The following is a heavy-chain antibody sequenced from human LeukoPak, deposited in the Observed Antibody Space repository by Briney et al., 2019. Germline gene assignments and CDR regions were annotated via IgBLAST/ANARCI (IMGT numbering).Heavy chain of an antibody. CDR1: GGSFSGYY. D-gene: IGHD4-17*01. V-gene: IGHV4-34*01. CDR3: ARGAPTRWFDP. Sequence: SEPLSLTCAVYGGSFSGYYWSWIRQPPGKGLEWIGEINHSGSTNYNPSLKSRVTISVDTSKNQFSLKLSSVTAADTAVYYCARGAPTRWFDPWGQGTLVTVSS. J-gene: IGHJ5*02. CDR2: INHSGST.